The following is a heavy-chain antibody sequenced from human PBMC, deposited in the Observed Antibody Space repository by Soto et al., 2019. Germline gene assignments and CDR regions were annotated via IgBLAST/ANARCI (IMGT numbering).Heavy chain of an antibody. J-gene: IGHJ4*02. V-gene: IGHV3-30*18. Sequence: GGSLRLSCAASGFTFSTFMMHWVRQAPGRGLAWVAFISHDGSNKKYADSVMGRFTISRDNSKNTLYLQMNSLRAEDTAVYYCVKDSPTGTFDYWGQGTLVTVSS. CDR3: VKDSPTGTFDY. CDR2: ISHDGSNK. D-gene: IGHD1-7*01. CDR1: GFTFSTFM.